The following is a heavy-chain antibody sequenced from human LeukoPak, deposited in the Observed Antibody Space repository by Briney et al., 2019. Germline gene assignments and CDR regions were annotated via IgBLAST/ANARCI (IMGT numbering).Heavy chain of an antibody. CDR1: GYSFTSYW. V-gene: IGHV5-10-1*01. CDR3: ARLPYYYDFSGYYIDY. D-gene: IGHD3-22*01. CDR2: IDPSDSYT. Sequence: GESLKISCKGSGYSFTSYWISWVRQVPGKGLEWMGTIDPSDSYTNYSPSFQGHVTISADKSISTAYMQWSSLKASDTAMYYCARLPYYYDFSGYYIDYWGQGTLVTVSS. J-gene: IGHJ4*02.